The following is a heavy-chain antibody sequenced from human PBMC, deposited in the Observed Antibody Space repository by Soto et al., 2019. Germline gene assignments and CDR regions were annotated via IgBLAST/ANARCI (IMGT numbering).Heavy chain of an antibody. V-gene: IGHV3-11*01. Sequence: GGSLRLSCAASGFTFSDYYMSWIRQAPGKGLEWVSYISSSGSTIYYADSVKGRFTISRDNAKNSLYLQMNSLRAEDTAVYYCARSSRLRDIVVVPAAHHYYYMDVWGKGTTVTVSS. CDR3: ARSSRLRDIVVVPAAHHYYYMDV. J-gene: IGHJ6*03. CDR2: ISSSGSTI. CDR1: GFTFSDYY. D-gene: IGHD2-2*01.